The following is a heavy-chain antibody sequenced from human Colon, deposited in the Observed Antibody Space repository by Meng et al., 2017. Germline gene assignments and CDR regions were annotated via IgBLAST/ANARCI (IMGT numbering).Heavy chain of an antibody. D-gene: IGHD3-22*01. Sequence: GESLKISCAASGFTVSDNYMSWVRQAPGKGLVWVSVIYSGCNTYYADSVKGRFTISRHNSKNTLYLQMTSLRAEDTAVYYCARGTYDSSGWRDAFDIWGQGTMVTVSS. V-gene: IGHV3-53*04. CDR2: IYSGCNT. CDR1: GFTVSDNY. CDR3: ARGTYDSSGWRDAFDI. J-gene: IGHJ3*02.